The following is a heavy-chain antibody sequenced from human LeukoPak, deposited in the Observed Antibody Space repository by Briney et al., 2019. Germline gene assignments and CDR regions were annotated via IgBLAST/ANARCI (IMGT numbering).Heavy chain of an antibody. CDR2: IYYTGTT. Sequence: PSETLSLTCTVSGGSIRSTSYYWGWIRQPPGKGLEWIGSIYYTGTTYYNPSLKSRVTISVHTSKNPFSLNLSSVTAADTALYYCARHSSPLPYYYMDVWGKGTTVIISS. CDR3: ARHSSPLPYYYMDV. J-gene: IGHJ6*03. CDR1: GGSIRSTSYY. V-gene: IGHV4-39*01.